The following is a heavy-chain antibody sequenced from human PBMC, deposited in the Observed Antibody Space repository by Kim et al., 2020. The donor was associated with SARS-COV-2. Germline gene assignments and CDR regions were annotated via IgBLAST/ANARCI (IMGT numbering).Heavy chain of an antibody. J-gene: IGHJ4*02. CDR1: GGSISSSSYY. CDR3: ARLASNYYDSSGYYSRAIDY. D-gene: IGHD3-22*01. CDR2: IYYSGST. Sequence: SETLSLTCTVSGGSISSSSYYWGWIRQPPGKGLEWIGSIYYSGSTYYNPSLKSRVTISVDTSKNQFSLKLSSVTAADTAVYYCARLASNYYDSSGYYSRAIDYCGQGTLVTVSS. V-gene: IGHV4-39*01.